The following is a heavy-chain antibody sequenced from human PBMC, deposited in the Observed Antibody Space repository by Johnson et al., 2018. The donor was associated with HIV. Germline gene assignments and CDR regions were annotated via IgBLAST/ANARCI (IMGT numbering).Heavy chain of an antibody. J-gene: IGHJ3*02. V-gene: IGHV3-13*01. CDR3: ARDGDTVTTQGAFDI. Sequence: VQLVESGGGLVQPGGSLRLSCAASGFTFSSYDMHWVRQATGKGLEWVSAIGTAGDTYYPDPAKGRFTISRENAKNSLYLQMNSLRAGETAVYYCARDGDTVTTQGAFDIWGQGTMVTVSS. CDR1: GFTFSSYD. CDR2: IGTAGDT. D-gene: IGHD4-17*01.